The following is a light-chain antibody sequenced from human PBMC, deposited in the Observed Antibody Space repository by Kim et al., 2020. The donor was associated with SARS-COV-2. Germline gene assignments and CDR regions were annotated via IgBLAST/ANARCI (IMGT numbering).Light chain of an antibody. CDR3: QQSYSTPMYT. CDR1: QSISSY. CDR2: AAS. Sequence: DIQMTQSPSSLSASVGDRVTITCRASQSISSYLNWYQQKPGKAPKLLIYAASSLQSGVPSRFSGSGSGKDFTLTISSLQPEDFATYYCQQSYSTPMYTFGQGTKLEI. J-gene: IGKJ2*01. V-gene: IGKV1-39*01.